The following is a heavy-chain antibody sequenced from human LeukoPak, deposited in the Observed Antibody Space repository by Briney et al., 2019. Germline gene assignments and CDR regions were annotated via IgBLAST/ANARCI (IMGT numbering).Heavy chain of an antibody. D-gene: IGHD6-13*01. CDR1: GVSLSGYGFISYA. CDR3: VREVAAGTD. V-gene: IGHV3-30*09. Sequence: GGSLRLPCAASGVSLSGYGFISYAMHWVRQAPGEGLEWVAVVSYDGGDKNYADSVKGRFAISRDNSKNILYLQMNSLRAEDTAVYYCVREVAAGTDWGQGTLVTVSS. J-gene: IGHJ4*02. CDR2: VSYDGGDK.